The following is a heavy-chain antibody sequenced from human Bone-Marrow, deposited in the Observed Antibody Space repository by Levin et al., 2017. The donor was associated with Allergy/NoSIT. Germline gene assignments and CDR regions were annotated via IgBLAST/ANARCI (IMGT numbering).Heavy chain of an antibody. CDR1: GVSFGNYF. D-gene: IGHD3-10*01. CDR2: ISQSGTT. J-gene: IGHJ5*02. V-gene: IGHV4-34*01. Sequence: KSSETLSLTCAVYGVSFGNYFWTWIRQSPGKGLEWIGEISQSGTTNYNPSLKSRVTISVDTSKNQFSLKMTSLTAADTAVYYCARVRGAPNYFDPWGQGTLVTVSS. CDR3: ARVRGAPNYFDP.